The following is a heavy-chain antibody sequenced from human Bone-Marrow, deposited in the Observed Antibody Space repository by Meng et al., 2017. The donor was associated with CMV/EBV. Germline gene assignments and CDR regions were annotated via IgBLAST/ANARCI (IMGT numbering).Heavy chain of an antibody. Sequence: GESLKISCAASGFTFSSYAMSWVRQAPGKGLEWVSVIYSGGSSTYYADSVKGRFTISRDNSKNTLYLQMNSLRAEDTAVYYCARAQGGRAFDIWGQGTMVTVSS. CDR3: ARAQGGRAFDI. V-gene: IGHV3-23*03. J-gene: IGHJ3*02. CDR2: IYSGGSST. CDR1: GFTFSSYA. D-gene: IGHD3-16*01.